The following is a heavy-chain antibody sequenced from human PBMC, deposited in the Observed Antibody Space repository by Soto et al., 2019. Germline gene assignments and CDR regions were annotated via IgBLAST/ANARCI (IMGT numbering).Heavy chain of an antibody. CDR1: GFTVSSNY. Sequence: GGSLRLSCAASGFTVSSNYMSWVRQAPGKGLEWVSVIYSGGSTYYADSVKGRFTISRDNSKNTLYLQMNSLRAEDTAVYYCAREGPDAEYFQHWGQGTLVNVSS. J-gene: IGHJ1*01. CDR3: AREGPDAEYFQH. CDR2: IYSGGST. V-gene: IGHV3-66*01.